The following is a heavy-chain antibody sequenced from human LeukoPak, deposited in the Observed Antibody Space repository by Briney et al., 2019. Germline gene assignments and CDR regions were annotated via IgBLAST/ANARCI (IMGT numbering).Heavy chain of an antibody. D-gene: IGHD1-26*01. Sequence: NPGESLKISCKVSGYSFTSYCIGWVRQMPGKGLEWMGIIYPGDSGPTYSPSFQGQVTISVDKSINTAYLQWSSLQASDTAMYYCGMSGDRVPLQDDVFDVWGQGTMVTVST. CDR1: GYSFTSYC. V-gene: IGHV5-51*01. CDR2: IYPGDSGP. J-gene: IGHJ3*01. CDR3: GMSGDRVPLQDDVFDV.